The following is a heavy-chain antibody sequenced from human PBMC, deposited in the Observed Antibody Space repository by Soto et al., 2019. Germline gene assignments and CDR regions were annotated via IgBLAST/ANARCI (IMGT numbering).Heavy chain of an antibody. CDR1: GGSISSYY. CDR2: IYTSGST. Sequence: SETLSLTSTVSGGSISSYYWSWIRQPAGKGLEWIGRIYTSGSTNYNPSLKSRVTMSVDTSKNQFSLKLSSVTAADTAVYYCARIAVAGTDFDYWGQGTLVTVSS. V-gene: IGHV4-4*07. D-gene: IGHD6-19*01. CDR3: ARIAVAGTDFDY. J-gene: IGHJ4*02.